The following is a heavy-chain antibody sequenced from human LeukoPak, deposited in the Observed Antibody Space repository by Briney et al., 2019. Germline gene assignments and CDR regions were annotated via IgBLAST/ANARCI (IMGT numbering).Heavy chain of an antibody. CDR2: ISGSGGSR. D-gene: IGHD3-10*01. Sequence: ETLSLTCTVSGGSISSSYYYWGWIRQPPGKGLEWVSAISGSGGSRYSADSVKGRFTISRDNSKNTLYLQMNSLRAEDTAIYYCAKDLYYYGSGNYIDYWGQGTLVTVSS. CDR3: AKDLYYYGSGNYIDY. CDR1: GGSISSSYYY. J-gene: IGHJ4*02. V-gene: IGHV3-23*01.